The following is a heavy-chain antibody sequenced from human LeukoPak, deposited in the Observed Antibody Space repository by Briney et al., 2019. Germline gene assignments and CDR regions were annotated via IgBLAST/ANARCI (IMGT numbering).Heavy chain of an antibody. J-gene: IGHJ5*02. D-gene: IGHD6-13*01. V-gene: IGHV3-66*01. CDR2: IYSGGDT. Sequence: PGGSLRLSCATSGFTVSSNFMSWVRQAPGKGLEWVSVIYSGGDTYYADFVKGRFTISRDNSKNTLNLQMNSLRAEDMAVYYCVREFYPEHSSRWYRWFDPWGQGTLVTVYS. CDR3: VREFYPEHSSRWYRWFDP. CDR1: GFTVSSNF.